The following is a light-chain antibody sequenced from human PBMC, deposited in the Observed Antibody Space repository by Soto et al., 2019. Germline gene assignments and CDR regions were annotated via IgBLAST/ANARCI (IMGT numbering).Light chain of an antibody. CDR2: GNS. CDR1: SSNIGAGYD. J-gene: IGLJ2*01. V-gene: IGLV1-40*01. CDR3: QSYDSSLSGSRV. Sequence: QTVVTQPPSVSGAPGQRVTISCTGSSSNIGAGYDVHWYQQLPGTAPKLLIYGNSNRPSGVPDRFSGSKSGTSASLAITGLQDEDEADYYCQSYDSSLSGSRVFGGGTQLTVL.